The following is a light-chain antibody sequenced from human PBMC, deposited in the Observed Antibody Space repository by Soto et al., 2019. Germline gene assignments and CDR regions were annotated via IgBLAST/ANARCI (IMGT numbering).Light chain of an antibody. J-gene: IGLJ1*01. Sequence: QSVLTQPPSVSGAPGQRVTISCTGTSSNIGAAYDVHWYQQFPGMAPKLLIFGNSDRPSGVPDRFSGSKSGTSASLDITGLLAEDEADYYCQSYDSRLSGYVFGTGTKLTVL. V-gene: IGLV1-40*01. CDR2: GNS. CDR3: QSYDSRLSGYV. CDR1: SSNIGAAYD.